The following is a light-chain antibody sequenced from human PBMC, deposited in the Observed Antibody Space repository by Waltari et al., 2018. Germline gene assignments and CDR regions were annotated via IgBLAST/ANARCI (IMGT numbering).Light chain of an antibody. Sequence: EIVLPQSPATLSWSPGARATLSCRASQRVSSYLAWYQQKPGPAPRLRIYDASNRATGSPARFSGSGAGTDSTFTICSLEPEDFAVYYCQQRSNWPLTFGGGTKVEIK. V-gene: IGKV3-11*01. J-gene: IGKJ4*01. CDR2: DAS. CDR3: QQRSNWPLT. CDR1: QRVSSY.